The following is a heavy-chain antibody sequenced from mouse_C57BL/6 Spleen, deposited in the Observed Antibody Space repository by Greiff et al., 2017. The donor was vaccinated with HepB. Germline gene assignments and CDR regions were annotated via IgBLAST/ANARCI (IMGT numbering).Heavy chain of an antibody. D-gene: IGHD3-1*01. J-gene: IGHJ3*01. CDR1: GFTFSSYA. CDR2: ISDGGSYT. V-gene: IGHV5-4*01. Sequence: EVTLVESGGGLVKPGGSLKLSCAASGFTFSSYAMSWVRQTPEKRLEWVATISDGGSYTYYPDNVKGRFTISRDNAKNNLYLQMSHLKSEDTAMYYCARDRALFAYWGQGTLVTVSA. CDR3: ARDRALFAY.